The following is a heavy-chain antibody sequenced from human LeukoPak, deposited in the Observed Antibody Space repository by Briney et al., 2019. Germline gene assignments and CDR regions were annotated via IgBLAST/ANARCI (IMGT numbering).Heavy chain of an antibody. D-gene: IGHD3-9*01. CDR2: ISHDGSNK. Sequence: PGRSLRLSCAASGFTFSSYAMHWVRQAPGKGLEWVAVISHDGSNKYYADSVKGRFTISRDNSKNTLYLQMNSLRAEDTAVYYCARPHLTGYSLDYWGQGALVTVSS. V-gene: IGHV3-30*04. J-gene: IGHJ4*02. CDR1: GFTFSSYA. CDR3: ARPHLTGYSLDY.